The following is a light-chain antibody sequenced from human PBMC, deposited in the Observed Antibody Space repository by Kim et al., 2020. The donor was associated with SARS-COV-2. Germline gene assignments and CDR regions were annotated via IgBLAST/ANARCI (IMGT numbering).Light chain of an antibody. CDR2: SNT. V-gene: IGLV1-40*03. Sequence: RVTISCTGGSSNIGAGYDVHWYQQLPGTVPKLLIFSNTNRLSGVPDRFSGSKSGASASLAITGLQADDEADYYCQSYDDARRGWLFGGGTQLTVL. J-gene: IGLJ2*01. CDR3: QSYDDARRGWL. CDR1: SSNIGAGYD.